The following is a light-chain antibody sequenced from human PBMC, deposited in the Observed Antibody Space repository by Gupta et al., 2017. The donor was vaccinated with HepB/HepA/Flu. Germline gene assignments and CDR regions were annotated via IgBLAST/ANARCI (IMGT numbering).Light chain of an antibody. CDR3: QVWDDISGHVV. Sequence: SFVLTQPPSVSVAPGQTASITCVGNNIGTESVHWYQQKAGQAPVLVIYYHTARPSGIPERFSGSNSGNTATLTISRVEAGDEADYYCQVWDDISGHVVFGGGTKLAVL. V-gene: IGLV3-21*04. CDR1: NIGTES. CDR2: YHT. J-gene: IGLJ2*01.